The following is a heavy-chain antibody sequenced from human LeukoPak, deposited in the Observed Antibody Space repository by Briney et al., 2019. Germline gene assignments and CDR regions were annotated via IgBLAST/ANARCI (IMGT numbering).Heavy chain of an antibody. V-gene: IGHV4-34*01. CDR3: ARSGCSSTSCYARDGFDP. D-gene: IGHD2-2*01. J-gene: IGHJ5*02. CDR2: INHSGST. Sequence: LETLSLTCAVYGGSFSGYYWSWIRQPPGKGLEWIGEINHSGSTNYNPSLTSRVAISVDTSKNQFSLKLSSVTAADTAVYYCARSGCSSTSCYARDGFDPWGQGPLVTVSS. CDR1: GGSFSGYY.